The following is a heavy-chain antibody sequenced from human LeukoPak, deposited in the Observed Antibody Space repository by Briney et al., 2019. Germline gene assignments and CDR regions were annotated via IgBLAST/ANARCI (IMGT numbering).Heavy chain of an antibody. V-gene: IGHV3-23*01. D-gene: IGHD6-19*01. CDR3: AKDHSSGWPNAAFDY. Sequence: AGGSLRLSCAASGFTFSSYAMSWVPQAPGKGLEWVSGITGSGDSTYSADPETGRFTISRDNSKNTLYLQMNSLRAEDTAVYYCAKDHSSGWPNAAFDYWGQGTLVTVSS. CDR1: GFTFSSYA. J-gene: IGHJ4*02. CDR2: ITGSGDST.